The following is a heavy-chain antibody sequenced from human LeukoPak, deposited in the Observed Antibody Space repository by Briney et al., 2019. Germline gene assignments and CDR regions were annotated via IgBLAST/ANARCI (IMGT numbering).Heavy chain of an antibody. J-gene: IGHJ5*02. CDR2: IYYSGST. Sequence: PSETLSLTCTVSGASISSYYWSWIRQPPGKGLEGIGYIYYSGSTNYNPSLKSRVTISVDTSKNQFSLKLSSVTAADTAVYYCARPSPFNWFDPWGQGTLVTVSS. CDR1: GASISSYY. V-gene: IGHV4-59*01. CDR3: ARPSPFNWFDP.